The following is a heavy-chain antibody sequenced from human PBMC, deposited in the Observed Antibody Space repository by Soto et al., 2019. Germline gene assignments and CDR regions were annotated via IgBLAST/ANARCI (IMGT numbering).Heavy chain of an antibody. V-gene: IGHV1-46*01. J-gene: IGHJ6*02. D-gene: IGHD6-13*01. CDR1: ADTFTSYY. Sequence: GASVKVSCKAPADTFTSYYIHWVRQAPGHGLEWMGIINPNGGSTRFAQTFQGRITMTTDTSTSTVYMELRSLRSEDTAVYYCAGILIAAGRSAFNGMDVWGQGTTVTVSS. CDR2: INPNGGST. CDR3: AGILIAAGRSAFNGMDV.